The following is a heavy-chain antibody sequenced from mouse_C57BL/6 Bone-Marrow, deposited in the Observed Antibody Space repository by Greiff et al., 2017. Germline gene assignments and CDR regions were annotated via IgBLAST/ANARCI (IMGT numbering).Heavy chain of an antibody. CDR3: ARVGDY. J-gene: IGHJ4*01. CDR2: IDPSDSYT. V-gene: IGHV1-50*01. Sequence: QVQLQQPGAELVKPGASVKLSCKASGYTFTSYWMQWVNQRPGQGLEWIGEIDPSDSYTNSNQKFKGKATLTVDTSSSTAYMQLSSLTSEDSAVYCCARVGDYWGQGTSVTVSS. CDR1: GYTFTSYW.